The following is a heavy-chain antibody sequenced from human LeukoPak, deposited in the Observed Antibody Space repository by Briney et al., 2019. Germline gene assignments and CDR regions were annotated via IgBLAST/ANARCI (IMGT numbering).Heavy chain of an antibody. V-gene: IGHV3-23*01. CDR2: IGGSGDGT. CDR1: GFTFRIYD. J-gene: IGHJ5*02. D-gene: IGHD3-16*01. Sequence: GGSLRLSCAASGFTFRIYDMSWVRQAPGKGPEWVCGIGGSGDGTYYADFVRGRFSISRDNSKATVYLQMSSLRAEDTAIYYCAKDRGSYIWIANNWLDPWGQGTLVTVSS. CDR3: AKDRGSYIWIANNWLDP.